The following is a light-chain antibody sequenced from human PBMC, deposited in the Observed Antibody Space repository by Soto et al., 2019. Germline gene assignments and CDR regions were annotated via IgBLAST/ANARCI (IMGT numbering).Light chain of an antibody. V-gene: IGKV1-12*01. Sequence: QMTLTSSSGSASVGDRVTITCRARQGISSWLAWYQQKPGKAPKLLIDAASSLQSGVPSRFSGSGAGTDFTLTSSSLQPEDFATYYCQQLNSYPITFGQGTRLEIK. J-gene: IGKJ5*01. CDR2: AAS. CDR1: QGISSW. CDR3: QQLNSYPIT.